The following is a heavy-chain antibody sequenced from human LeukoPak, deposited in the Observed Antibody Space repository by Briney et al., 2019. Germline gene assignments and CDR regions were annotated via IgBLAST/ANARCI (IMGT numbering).Heavy chain of an antibody. Sequence: GGSLRLSCAASGFTFSSYAMHWVRQAPGKGLEWVAVISYDGSNKYYADSVKGRFTISRDNAKNTLYLQMNSLRAEDTAVYYCARVKYGYSYGYDYWGQGTLVTVSS. CDR3: ARVKYGYSYGYDY. CDR1: GFTFSSYA. V-gene: IGHV3-30-3*01. J-gene: IGHJ4*02. CDR2: ISYDGSNK. D-gene: IGHD5-18*01.